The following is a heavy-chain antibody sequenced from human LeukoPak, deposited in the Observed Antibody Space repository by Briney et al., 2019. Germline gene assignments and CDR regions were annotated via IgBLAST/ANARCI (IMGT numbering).Heavy chain of an antibody. CDR1: GFTFSSYW. Sequence: GGSLRLSCADSGFTFSSYWMHWVRQAPGKGLVWVSRINSDGSSTSYADSVKGRFTISRDNAKNTLYLQMNSLRAEDTAVYYCARVGWWFGELLPFDYWGQGTLVTVSS. V-gene: IGHV3-74*01. CDR2: INSDGSST. D-gene: IGHD3-10*01. CDR3: ARVGWWFGELLPFDY. J-gene: IGHJ4*02.